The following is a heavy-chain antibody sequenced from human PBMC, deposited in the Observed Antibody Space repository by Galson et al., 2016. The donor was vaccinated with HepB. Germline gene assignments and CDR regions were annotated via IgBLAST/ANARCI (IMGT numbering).Heavy chain of an antibody. D-gene: IGHD2-15*01. CDR1: GDSVSSNNAA. V-gene: IGHV6-1*01. CDR3: ARESCSGGNCYEWNY. CDR2: TYYRSKWYN. J-gene: IGHJ4*02. Sequence: CAISGDSVSSNNAAWNWIRQSPSRGLEWLGRTYYRSKWYNDHAVSVKSRITINTDTSKNHFSLQLNSVTPEDTAMYYCARESCSGGNCYEWNYWGQGTLVTVSS.